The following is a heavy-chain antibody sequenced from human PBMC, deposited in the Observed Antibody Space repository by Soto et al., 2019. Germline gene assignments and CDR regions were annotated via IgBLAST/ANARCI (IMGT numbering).Heavy chain of an antibody. CDR2: IYHKWGT. J-gene: IGHJ4*02. CDR3: ARGSDRNRYYEGFDY. D-gene: IGHD3-16*02. Sequence: QLQLQESGSGLVKPSQTLSLICGVSGDSISSGDNSWNWIRQPPGKGLEWIGHIYHKWGTNYNPSLKSRVTISLDRSKNEFSLKLTSVTAADTSVYYCARGSDRNRYYEGFDYWGQGTLATVSS. V-gene: IGHV4-30-2*01. CDR1: GDSISSGDNS.